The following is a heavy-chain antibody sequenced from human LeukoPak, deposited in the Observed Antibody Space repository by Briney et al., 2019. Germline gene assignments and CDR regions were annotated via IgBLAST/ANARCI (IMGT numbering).Heavy chain of an antibody. J-gene: IGHJ4*02. CDR1: GFTFSSYA. V-gene: IGHV3-23*01. D-gene: IGHD3-10*01. Sequence: GGSLRLSCAASGFTFSSYAMSWVRQAPGKGLEWVSGISGSGGSTYYADSVQGRFTISRDNSKNTLYLQMNSLRAEDTAVYYCAKPYYYGSGSYFNFDYWGQGTLVTVS. CDR2: ISGSGGST. CDR3: AKPYYYGSGSYFNFDY.